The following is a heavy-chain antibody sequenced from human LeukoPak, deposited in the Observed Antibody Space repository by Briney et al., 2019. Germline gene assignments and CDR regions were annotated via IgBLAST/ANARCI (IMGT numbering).Heavy chain of an antibody. Sequence: SETLTLTCTVSGASISSGDYYWSWLRQHPGKGLEWFGHIYYSGSSYYNPSLKSRVTISVDTSKNKFSLKLRSVTAADTAVYYCARGQSPYNYESSGYYSYFDYWGQGTLVTVSS. D-gene: IGHD3-22*01. CDR2: IYYSGSS. J-gene: IGHJ4*02. V-gene: IGHV4-31*03. CDR3: ARGQSPYNYESSGYYSYFDY. CDR1: GASISSGDYY.